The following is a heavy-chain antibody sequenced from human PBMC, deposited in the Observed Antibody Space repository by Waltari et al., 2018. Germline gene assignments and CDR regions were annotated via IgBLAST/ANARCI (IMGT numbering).Heavy chain of an antibody. J-gene: IGHJ4*02. Sequence: EVQLVESGGGLVQPGGSLRLSCAASGFTFRTYWMTWVRQAPGKGLEWVANIKPDGGEKTYVDSVKGRFTISRDNGDNSMYLYMSSLRVEDTAVYYCARDLLRVAGTLWGQGTLVTVSS. D-gene: IGHD1-1*01. CDR3: ARDLLRVAGTL. CDR1: GFTFRTYW. V-gene: IGHV3-7*04. CDR2: IKPDGGEK.